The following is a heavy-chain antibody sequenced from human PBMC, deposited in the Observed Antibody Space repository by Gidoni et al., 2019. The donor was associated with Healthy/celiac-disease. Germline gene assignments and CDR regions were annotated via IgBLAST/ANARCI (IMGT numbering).Heavy chain of an antibody. V-gene: IGHV3-11*01. CDR2: ISSSGSTI. J-gene: IGHJ6*02. Sequence: QVQLVESGGGLVKPGGSLRLSCAASGFTLSDYYMSWIRQAPGKGLDWVSYISSSGSTIYYADSVKGRFTISRDNAKNSLYLQMNSLRAEDTAVYYCARAFHYDPLSFTNYYYGMDVWGQGTTVTVSS. CDR1: GFTLSDYY. CDR3: ARAFHYDPLSFTNYYYGMDV. D-gene: IGHD3-3*01.